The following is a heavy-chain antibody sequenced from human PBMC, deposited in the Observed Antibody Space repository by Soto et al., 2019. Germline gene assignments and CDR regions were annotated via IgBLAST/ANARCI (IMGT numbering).Heavy chain of an antibody. D-gene: IGHD2-21*02. J-gene: IGHJ5*02. CDR1: GYTFVNYW. CDR2: IYPSDSKT. Sequence: PGESLKISCKGSGYTFVNYWLVWVRQIPGRGLEWMGIIYPSDSKTKYSPPFQGQATMSVDKSIDTAYLQWSSLKASDTGMYYCARGTVANWFDPWGQGTLVTVSS. CDR3: ARGTVANWFDP. V-gene: IGHV5-51*01.